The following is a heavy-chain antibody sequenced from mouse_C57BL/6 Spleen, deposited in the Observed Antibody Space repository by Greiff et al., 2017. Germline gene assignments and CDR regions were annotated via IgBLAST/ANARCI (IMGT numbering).Heavy chain of an antibody. CDR1: GFTFTDYY. D-gene: IGHD4-1*01. CDR3: ARGGGTWGYYLDY. CDR2: IRNKANGYTT. V-gene: IGHV7-3*01. Sequence: EVKLMESGGGLVQPGGSLSLSCAASGFTFTDYYMSWVRQPPGKALEWLGFIRNKANGYTTEYSASLKGRFTISRDNSQSILYLQMNALRAEDSATYYCARGGGTWGYYLDYWGQGTTLTVSS. J-gene: IGHJ2*01.